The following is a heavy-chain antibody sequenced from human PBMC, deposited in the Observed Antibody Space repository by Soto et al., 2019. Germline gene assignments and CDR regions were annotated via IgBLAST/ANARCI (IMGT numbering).Heavy chain of an antibody. CDR1: GGSLRGYS. Sequence: SETLSLTCTVSGGSLRGYSWSWIRQSPGKGMEWIGYIYYSGSTNYNPSLKSRVTISVDTSKNQFSLKLSSVTAADTAVYYCARASGCSGGSCAFDPWGQGTLVTVSS. CDR3: ARASGCSGGSCAFDP. J-gene: IGHJ5*02. V-gene: IGHV4-59*01. D-gene: IGHD2-15*01. CDR2: IYYSGST.